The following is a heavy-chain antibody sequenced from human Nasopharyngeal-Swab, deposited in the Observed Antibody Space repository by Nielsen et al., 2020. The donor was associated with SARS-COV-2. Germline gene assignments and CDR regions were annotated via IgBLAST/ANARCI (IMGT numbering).Heavy chain of an antibody. CDR3: ARVQLAYYYYGMDV. J-gene: IGHJ6*02. D-gene: IGHD6-13*01. Sequence: VRQAPGNGLVWVSRINSDGSSTSYADSVKGRFTISRDNAKNTLYLQMNSLRAEDTAVYYCARVQLAYYYYGMDVWGQGTTVTVSS. CDR2: INSDGSST. V-gene: IGHV3-74*01.